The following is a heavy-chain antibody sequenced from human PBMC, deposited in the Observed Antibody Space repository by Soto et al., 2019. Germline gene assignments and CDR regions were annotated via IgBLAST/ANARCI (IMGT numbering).Heavy chain of an antibody. V-gene: IGHV1-69*01. CDR2: IIPMFGTA. D-gene: IGHD3-3*01. CDR3: AAVGSGYYGRCYYFDY. Sequence: QVQLVQSGAEVKRPGSSVKVCCKASGGTFSTYAISWVRQAPGEGLEWMAGIIPMFGTAKYAQKFQGRVTITADESTSTAYMELSSLRSEDTAVYYCAAVGSGYYGRCYYFDYWGQGTLVTVSS. J-gene: IGHJ4*02. CDR1: GGTFSTYA.